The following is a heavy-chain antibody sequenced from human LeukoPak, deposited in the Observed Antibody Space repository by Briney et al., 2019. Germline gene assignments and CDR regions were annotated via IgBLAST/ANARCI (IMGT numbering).Heavy chain of an antibody. J-gene: IGHJ4*02. V-gene: IGHV4-59*08. Sequence: SETLSLTCTVSGGSISSYYWSWTRQPPGKGLEWIGYIYYIGSTNFNPSLNSRVTISVDTSKNQFSLKLSSVTAADTALYYCARHVGTSGSGSNLTYFDYWGQGTLVTVSS. CDR3: ARHVGTSGSGSNLTYFDY. CDR1: GGSISSYY. CDR2: IYYIGST. D-gene: IGHD3-10*01.